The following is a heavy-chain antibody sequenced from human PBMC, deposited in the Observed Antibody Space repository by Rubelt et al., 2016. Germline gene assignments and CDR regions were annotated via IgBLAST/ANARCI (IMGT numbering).Heavy chain of an antibody. V-gene: IGHV4-30-2*02. CDR2: IFQSGNT. CDR3: ARWSTNTVAVDF. D-gene: IGHD2-8*02. Sequence: QLQLQESGSGLVKPSQTLSLTCAVSGGSISSGGYSWSWIRQPPGKGLEWIGYIFQSGNTYYNPSLKSRVTISGDTSKNQFSLSVASVTAADTAVYYCARWSTNTVAVDFRGQGILVTVSS. J-gene: IGHJ4*02. CDR1: GGSISSGGYS.